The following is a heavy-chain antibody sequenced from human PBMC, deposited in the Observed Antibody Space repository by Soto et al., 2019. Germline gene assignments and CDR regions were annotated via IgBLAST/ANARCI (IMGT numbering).Heavy chain of an antibody. Sequence: ASETLSLTCTVSGGSISSSSCYWGWIRQPPGKGLEWFGSIYYSGSTYYNPSLKSRVTISVDTSKNQFSLKLSSVTAADTAVYYCARQTEDIVVVPATNWFDPWGQGTLVTVSS. CDR1: GGSISSSSCY. CDR2: IYYSGST. J-gene: IGHJ5*02. D-gene: IGHD2-2*01. V-gene: IGHV4-39*01. CDR3: ARQTEDIVVVPATNWFDP.